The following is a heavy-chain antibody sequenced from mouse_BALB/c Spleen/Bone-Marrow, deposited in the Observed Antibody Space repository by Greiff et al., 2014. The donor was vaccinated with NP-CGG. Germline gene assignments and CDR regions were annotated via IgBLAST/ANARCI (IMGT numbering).Heavy chain of an antibody. CDR3: ARQYGNLGVMDY. CDR1: GFTFSRYG. CDR2: ISSGGSYT. V-gene: IGHV5-6*01. Sequence: EVMLVESGGDLVKPGGSLKLPCAASGFTFSRYGMSWVRQTPDKRLEWVANISSGGSYTYYPDSVKGRFTISRDNAKNTLYLHMSSLKSEDTAMYYCARQYGNLGVMDYWGQGTSVTVSS. D-gene: IGHD2-1*01. J-gene: IGHJ4*01.